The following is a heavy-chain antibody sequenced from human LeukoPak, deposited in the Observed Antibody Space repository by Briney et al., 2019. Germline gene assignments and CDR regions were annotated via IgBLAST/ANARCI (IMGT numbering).Heavy chain of an antibody. Sequence: PSETLSLTCTVSGGSISSSSYYWGWIPPPPGQGLDWIGSIYYSGSTYYNPSLNRRVTISVDTSKNQVYLKRSPVTAADTASYYWARLGGAYSYYGSGSSDYWGQGTLVTVSS. J-gene: IGHJ4*02. V-gene: IGHV4-39*01. CDR1: GGSISSSSYY. CDR2: IYYSGST. CDR3: ARLGGAYSYYGSGSSDY. D-gene: IGHD3-10*01.